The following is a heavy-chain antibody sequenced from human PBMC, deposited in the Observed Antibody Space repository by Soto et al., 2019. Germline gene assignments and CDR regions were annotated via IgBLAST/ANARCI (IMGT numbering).Heavy chain of an antibody. Sequence: EVQLLESGGGLVQPGGSLRLSCAASGFTFSSYAMSWVRQAPGKGLEWVPVISGSGDSTYYADSVRGRFTISRDNSKNTLYLQMNSLRAEDTAVYYCAKDRDGAAAGPTKFYGMDVWGQGTKVTVSS. J-gene: IGHJ6*02. CDR2: ISGSGDST. D-gene: IGHD6-13*01. CDR3: AKDRDGAAAGPTKFYGMDV. V-gene: IGHV3-23*01. CDR1: GFTFSSYA.